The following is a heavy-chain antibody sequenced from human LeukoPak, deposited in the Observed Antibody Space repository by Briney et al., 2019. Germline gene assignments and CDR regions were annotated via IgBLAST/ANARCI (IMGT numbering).Heavy chain of an antibody. D-gene: IGHD6-13*01. CDR2: IYYSGST. CDR3: AKQYYSSPNRGNNWFDP. Sequence: SETLSLTCTVSGGSISSSSYYWGWIRQPPGKGLEWIGSIYYSGSTYYNPSLKSRVTISVDTSKNQFSLKLSSVTAADTAVYYCAKQYYSSPNRGNNWFDPWGQGTLVTVSS. CDR1: GGSISSSSYY. V-gene: IGHV4-39*01. J-gene: IGHJ5*02.